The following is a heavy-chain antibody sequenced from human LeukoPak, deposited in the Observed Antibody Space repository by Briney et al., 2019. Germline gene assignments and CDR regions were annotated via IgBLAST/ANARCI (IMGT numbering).Heavy chain of an antibody. Sequence: ASVKVSCKASGYTFTSYDINWVRQATGQGLEWMGWMNPNSGNTGYAQKFQGRVTITRNTSISTAYMELSSLRSEDTAVYYCASGLRDSSGYYYEVGFDWGQGTLVTVSS. CDR3: ASGLRDSSGYYYEVGFD. J-gene: IGHJ4*02. D-gene: IGHD3-22*01. V-gene: IGHV1-8*03. CDR1: GYTFTSYD. CDR2: MNPNSGNT.